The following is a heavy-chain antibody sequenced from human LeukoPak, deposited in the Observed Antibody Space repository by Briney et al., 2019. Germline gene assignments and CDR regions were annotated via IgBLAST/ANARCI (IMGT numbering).Heavy chain of an antibody. D-gene: IGHD3-10*01. Sequence: SETLSLTCTVSGGSISSSRYYWGWIRQPPGKGLEWIGSIYYSGSTYYNPSLKSRVTISVDTSKNQFSLKLSSVTAADTAVYYCARLQNYYGSGSYYTSRPYFDYWGQGTLVTVSS. CDR3: ARLQNYYGSGSYYTSRPYFDY. J-gene: IGHJ4*02. CDR2: IYYSGST. CDR1: GGSISSSRYY. V-gene: IGHV4-39*01.